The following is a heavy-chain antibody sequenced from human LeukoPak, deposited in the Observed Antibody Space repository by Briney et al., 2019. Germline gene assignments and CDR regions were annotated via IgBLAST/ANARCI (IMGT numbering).Heavy chain of an antibody. CDR3: TKDSFDHNGVFDAFDI. J-gene: IGHJ3*02. CDR1: GFTFKIYA. CDR2: IGGSTET. Sequence: GGSLRLSCAASGFTFKIYAMSWVRQAPGKGLEWVSTIGGSTETYYAASVKGRFTISREDSKSTLFLQMSNLRAEDTAVYFCTKDSFDHNGVFDAFDIWGQGTLVTVSS. D-gene: IGHD3-16*01. V-gene: IGHV3-23*01.